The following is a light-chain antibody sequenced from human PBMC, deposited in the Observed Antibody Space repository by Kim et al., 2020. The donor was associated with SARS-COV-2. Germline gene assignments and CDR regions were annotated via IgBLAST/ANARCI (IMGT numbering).Light chain of an antibody. V-gene: IGKV3-20*01. J-gene: IGKJ1*01. CDR2: GAS. CDR1: QSVSCTY. Sequence: PGERATLSCRASQSVSCTYLAWYQQKPGQAPRLLIYGASSRATGIPDRFSGSGSGTDFTLTINRLEPEDFAVYYCQQYDSSSRWTFGQGTKVDIK. CDR3: QQYDSSSRWT.